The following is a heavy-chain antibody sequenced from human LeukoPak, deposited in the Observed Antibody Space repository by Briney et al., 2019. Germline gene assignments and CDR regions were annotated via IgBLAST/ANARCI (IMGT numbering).Heavy chain of an antibody. Sequence: AASVKVSCKAPGYTFTSYGISWVRQAPGQGLEWMGWISAYNGNTNYAQKLQGRVTMTTDTSTSTAYMELRSLRSDDTAVYYCARVTYCSGGSCLTAPFDYWGQGTLVTVSS. V-gene: IGHV1-18*01. D-gene: IGHD2-15*01. CDR1: GYTFTSYG. CDR3: ARVTYCSGGSCLTAPFDY. J-gene: IGHJ4*02. CDR2: ISAYNGNT.